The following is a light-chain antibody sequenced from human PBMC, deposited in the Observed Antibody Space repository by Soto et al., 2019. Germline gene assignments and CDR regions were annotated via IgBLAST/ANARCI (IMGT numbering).Light chain of an antibody. CDR2: GAS. CDR1: RSVSSSY. J-gene: IGKJ1*01. CDR3: QQYGTSFWT. V-gene: IGKV3-20*01. Sequence: EIVLTQSPGTLSLSPGERATLSCRTSRSVSSSYLAWYQQKPGQAPRLLIYGASTRATGIPDMFNGSGAGTDFTLTINRLEPEDFAVYYCQQYGTSFWTFGQGTKVEIK.